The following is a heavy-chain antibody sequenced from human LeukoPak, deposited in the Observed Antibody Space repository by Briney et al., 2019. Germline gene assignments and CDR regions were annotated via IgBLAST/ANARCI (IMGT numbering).Heavy chain of an antibody. Sequence: GGSLRLSCAASGFTFSNYWMTWVRQAPGKGLEWVANIQKDGSEKHYVDSVKGRFAISRDNARNSLFLQMSSLRAEDTAIYYCVRDVSDENDSASRIHLDSWGQGTLVSVSS. D-gene: IGHD2-15*01. V-gene: IGHV3-7*01. J-gene: IGHJ4*02. CDR1: GFTFSNYW. CDR3: VRDVSDENDSASRIHLDS. CDR2: IQKDGSEK.